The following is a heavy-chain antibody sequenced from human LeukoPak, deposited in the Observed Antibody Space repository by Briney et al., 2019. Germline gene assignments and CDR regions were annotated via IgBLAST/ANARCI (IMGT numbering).Heavy chain of an antibody. D-gene: IGHD6-13*01. V-gene: IGHV1-69*05. Sequence: ASVKVSCKASGGTFSSYAISWVRQAPGQGLEWMGGIIPIFGTANYAQKFQGRVTITTDESTSTAYMELSSLRSEDTAVYYCASYPWITPSSRDWYFDLWGRGTLVTVSS. J-gene: IGHJ2*01. CDR3: ASYPWITPSSRDWYFDL. CDR2: IIPIFGTA. CDR1: GGTFSSYA.